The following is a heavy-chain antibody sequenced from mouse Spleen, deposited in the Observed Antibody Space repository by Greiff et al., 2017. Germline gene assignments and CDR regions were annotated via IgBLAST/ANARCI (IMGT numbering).Heavy chain of an antibody. CDR1: GYTFTSYG. J-gene: IGHJ2*01. CDR2: IHPNSGST. V-gene: IGHV1-81*01. Sequence: QVQLQQSGAELARPGASVKLSCKASGYTFTSYGISWVKQRTGQGLEWIGMIHPNSGSTNYNEKFKSKATLTVDKSSSTAYMQLSSLTSEDSAVYYCARNGPDYWGQGTTLTVSS. CDR3: ARNGPDY.